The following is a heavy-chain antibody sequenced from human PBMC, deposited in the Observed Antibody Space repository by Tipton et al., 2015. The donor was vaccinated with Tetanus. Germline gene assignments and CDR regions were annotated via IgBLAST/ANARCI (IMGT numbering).Heavy chain of an antibody. CDR3: ARGASYGPDYYYGMDV. CDR1: GYTFTSYG. CDR2: VSAYNGNT. D-gene: IGHD5-18*01. V-gene: IGHV1-18*01. J-gene: IGHJ6*02. Sequence: QSGPEVKKPGASVKVSCKASGYTFTSYGISWVRQAPGQGLERMGWVSAYNGNTNYAQKLQGRVTMTTDTSTSTAYMEMRSLRSDDTAVYYCARGASYGPDYYYGMDVWGQGTTVTVSS.